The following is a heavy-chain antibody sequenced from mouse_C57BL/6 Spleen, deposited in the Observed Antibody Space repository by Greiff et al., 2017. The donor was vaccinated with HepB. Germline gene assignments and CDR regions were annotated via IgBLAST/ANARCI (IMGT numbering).Heavy chain of an antibody. Sequence: QVQLKQPGAELVKPGASVKLSCKASGYTFTSYWMHWVKQRPGQGLEWIGMIHPNSGSTNYNEKFKSKATLTVDKSSSTAYMQLSSLTSEDSAVYYCAREDTTVVGRTWFAYWGQGTLVTVSA. J-gene: IGHJ3*01. CDR1: GYTFTSYW. V-gene: IGHV1-64*01. CDR3: AREDTTVVGRTWFAY. D-gene: IGHD1-1*01. CDR2: IHPNSGST.